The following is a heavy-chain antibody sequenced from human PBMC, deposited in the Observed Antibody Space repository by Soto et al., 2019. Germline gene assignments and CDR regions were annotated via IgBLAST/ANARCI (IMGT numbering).Heavy chain of an antibody. J-gene: IGHJ4*02. Sequence: SETLSLTCTVSGGSISSGGYYWSWIRQHPGKGLEWIGYIYYSGSTYYNPSPKSRVTISVDTSKNQFSLKLSSVTAADTAVYYCALRSGSYSLDYWGQGTLVTVSS. V-gene: IGHV4-31*03. CDR2: IYYSGST. CDR1: GGSISSGGYY. CDR3: ALRSGSYSLDY. D-gene: IGHD3-10*01.